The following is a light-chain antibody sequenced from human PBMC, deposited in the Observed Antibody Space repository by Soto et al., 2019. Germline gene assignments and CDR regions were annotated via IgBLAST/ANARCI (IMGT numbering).Light chain of an antibody. CDR2: GAS. CDR3: QQYVTPPLI. CDR1: QSVSSGY. Sequence: VLTQSPGTLSLSPGARATLSCRASQSVSSGYLAWYQQKPGQAPRLLIYGASSSATGIPDRFSGSGSGTAFTLTISGLEPDDVAVYYCQQYVTPPLIFGGGTKVEI. V-gene: IGKV3-20*01. J-gene: IGKJ4*01.